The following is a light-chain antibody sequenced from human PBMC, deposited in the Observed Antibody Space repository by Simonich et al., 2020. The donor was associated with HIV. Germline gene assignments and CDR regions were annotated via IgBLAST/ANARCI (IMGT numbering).Light chain of an antibody. CDR1: QSVLYSSNNKNY. V-gene: IGKV4-1*01. CDR3: QQYYSTPPT. CDR2: WAS. J-gene: IGKJ1*01. Sequence: DIVMTQSPDSLVVSLGERATINCKSRQSVLYSSNNKNYLAWYQQKPGQPPKLLIYWASTRESGVPDRFSGSGSGTDFTLTISSLQAEDVAVYYCQQYYSTPPTFGQGTKVEIK.